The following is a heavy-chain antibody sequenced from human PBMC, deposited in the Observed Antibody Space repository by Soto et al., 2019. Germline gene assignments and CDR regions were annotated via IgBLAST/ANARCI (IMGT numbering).Heavy chain of an antibody. CDR2: ITNKENGEAT. CDR1: GFSFPNAW. Sequence: EVQLVESGGGLVEPGGSLRLSCAASGFSFPNAWMTWVRQAPGKGLAWVGRITNKENGEATKYAAPVKGRFTIPRDDSENILYLQMDSLQTEDTAVYYCTPGRFGSNEWSFDYWGQGTLVTVSS. J-gene: IGHJ4*02. CDR3: TPGRFGSNEWSFDY. D-gene: IGHD2-8*01. V-gene: IGHV3-15*06.